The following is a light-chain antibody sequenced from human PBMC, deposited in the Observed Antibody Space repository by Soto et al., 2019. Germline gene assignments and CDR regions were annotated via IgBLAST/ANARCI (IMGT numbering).Light chain of an antibody. CDR3: TSYTSSSTLYV. V-gene: IGLV2-14*01. Sequence: QSVLTQPASVSESPGQSITVSCTGTSSDVGGYNHVSWYQQHPGKAPKLMIYEVSRRPSGVSNRFPGSKSGNTASLTISGLQAEDEADYYCTSYTSSSTLYVFGSGTKVTVL. CDR1: SSDVGGYNH. CDR2: EVS. J-gene: IGLJ1*01.